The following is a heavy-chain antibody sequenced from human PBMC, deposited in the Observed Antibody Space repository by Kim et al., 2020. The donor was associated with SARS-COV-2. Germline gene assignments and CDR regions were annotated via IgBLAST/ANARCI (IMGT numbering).Heavy chain of an antibody. Sequence: GGSLRLSCAASGFTYNTYAMTWVRLAPGKGLEWVSYISVSGGSTYYADSVKGRFTISRDNSKNTLYLQMNSLRAEDTAMYYCATSARGLQLWRPFDYWGQGTLVTVSS. CDR2: ISVSGGST. CDR1: GFTYNTYA. J-gene: IGHJ4*02. CDR3: ATSARGLQLWRPFDY. V-gene: IGHV3-23*01. D-gene: IGHD5-18*01.